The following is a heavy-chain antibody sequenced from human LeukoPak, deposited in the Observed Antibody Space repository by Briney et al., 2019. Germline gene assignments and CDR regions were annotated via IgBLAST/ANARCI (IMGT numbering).Heavy chain of an antibody. Sequence: QPGGSLRLSCAASGFTFSSYAMSWVCQAPGKGLNWVANIKQDGSEKYYVDSVKGRFTISRDNAKNSLYLQMNSLRVEDTAVYYCARGGSRTFDNWGQGTLVAVSS. V-gene: IGHV3-7*02. CDR3: ARGGSRTFDN. D-gene: IGHD3-10*01. J-gene: IGHJ4*02. CDR1: GFTFSSYA. CDR2: IKQDGSEK.